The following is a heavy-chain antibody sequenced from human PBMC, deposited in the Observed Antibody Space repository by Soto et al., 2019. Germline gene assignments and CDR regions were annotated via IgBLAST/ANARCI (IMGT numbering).Heavy chain of an antibody. V-gene: IGHV3-30*18. CDR2: ISYDGSNK. CDR1: GFTFSSYG. Sequence: GGSLRLSCAASGFTFSSYGMHWVRQAPGKGLEWVAVISYDGSNKYYADSVKGRFTISRDNSKNTLYLQMNSLRAEDTAVYYCAKAGPSSVGIHDFDYWGQGTLVTVSS. D-gene: IGHD1-26*01. CDR3: AKAGPSSVGIHDFDY. J-gene: IGHJ4*02.